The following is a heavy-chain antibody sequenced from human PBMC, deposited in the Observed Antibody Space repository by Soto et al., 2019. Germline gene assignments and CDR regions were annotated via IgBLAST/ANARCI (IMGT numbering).Heavy chain of an antibody. D-gene: IGHD6-19*01. CDR2: ISYDGSNK. V-gene: IGHV3-30-3*01. Sequence: GGSLRLSCAASGFTFSSYALHWVRQAPGKGLEWVAVISYDGSNKYYADSVKGRFTISRDNSKNTLYLQMNSLRAEDTAVYYCAREAYSSGLNWFDPWGQGTLVTSPQ. CDR3: AREAYSSGLNWFDP. CDR1: GFTFSSYA. J-gene: IGHJ5*02.